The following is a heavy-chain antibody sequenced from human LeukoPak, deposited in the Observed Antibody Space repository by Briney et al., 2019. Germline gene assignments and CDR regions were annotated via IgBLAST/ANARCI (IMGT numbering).Heavy chain of an antibody. Sequence: SVKVSCQVSGYTLTELSMHWVRQAPGKGLEWMGGFDPEDGETIYAQKFQGRVTMTEDTSTDTAYMELSSLRSEDTAVYYCASSPTYYYYYGMDVWGQGTTVTVSS. D-gene: IGHD3-10*01. CDR1: GYTLTELS. CDR3: ASSPTYYYYYGMDV. J-gene: IGHJ6*02. V-gene: IGHV1-24*01. CDR2: FDPEDGET.